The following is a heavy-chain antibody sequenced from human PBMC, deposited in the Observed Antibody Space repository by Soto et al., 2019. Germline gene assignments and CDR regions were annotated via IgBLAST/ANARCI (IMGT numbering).Heavy chain of an antibody. J-gene: IGHJ4*03. CDR2: ISGGGSST. CDR3: GKSPGISSFTFDH. V-gene: IGHV3-23*01. Sequence: GGSLRLSCAASGFTFSGYAMTWVRQAPGKGLEWVSSISGGGSSTYYADSVKGRFIISRDNSKNPVSLQMNSLRADDTAVYYCGKSPGISSFTFDHWGQGTPVTVSS. CDR1: GFTFSGYA. D-gene: IGHD2-21*01.